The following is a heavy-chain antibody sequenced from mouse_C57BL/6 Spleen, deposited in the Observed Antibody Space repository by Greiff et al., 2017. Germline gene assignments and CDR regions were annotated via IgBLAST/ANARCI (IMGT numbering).Heavy chain of an antibody. D-gene: IGHD4-1*01. V-gene: IGHV5-4*03. CDR3: AREGDWGYAMDY. CDR2: ISDGGSYT. Sequence: EVKLVESGGGLVKPGGSLKLSCAASGFTFSSYAMSWVRQTPEKRLEWVATISDGGSYTYYPDNVKGRFTISRDNAKNNLYLQMSHLKSEDTAMYYCAREGDWGYAMDYWGRGTSVTVSS. CDR1: GFTFSSYA. J-gene: IGHJ4*01.